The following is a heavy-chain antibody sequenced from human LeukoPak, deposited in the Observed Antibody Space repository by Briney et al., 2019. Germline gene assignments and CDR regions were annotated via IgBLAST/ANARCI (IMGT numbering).Heavy chain of an antibody. CDR2: IIPIFGTA. D-gene: IGHD3-22*01. J-gene: IGHJ6*03. CDR1: GGTFSSYA. V-gene: IGHV1-69*05. Sequence: SVKVSCKASGGTFSSYAISWVRQAPGQGLEWMGGIIPIFGTANYAQKFQGRVTITTDESTSTAYMELSSLRSEDTAVYYCARNDYYDSSGYYYYYCYMDVWGKGTTVTVSS. CDR3: ARNDYYDSSGYYYYYCYMDV.